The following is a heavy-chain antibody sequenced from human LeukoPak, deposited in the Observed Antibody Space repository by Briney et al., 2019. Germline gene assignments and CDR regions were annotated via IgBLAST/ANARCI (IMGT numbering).Heavy chain of an antibody. Sequence: GRSLRLSCAASGFTFSNYGMHWVRQAPGKGLEWVAFIRYDGSYKYYADSVKGRFTISRDNFENTLYLQMNSLKVEDTAVYYCFYNPSSPTFDVWGQGTMVTVSS. CDR1: GFTFSNYG. CDR3: FYNPSSPTFDV. J-gene: IGHJ3*01. V-gene: IGHV3-30*02. D-gene: IGHD5-24*01. CDR2: IRYDGSYK.